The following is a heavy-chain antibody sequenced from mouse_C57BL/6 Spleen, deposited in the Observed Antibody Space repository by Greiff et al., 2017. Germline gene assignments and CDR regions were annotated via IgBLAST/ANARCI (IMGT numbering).Heavy chain of an antibody. CDR1: GYSFTGYS. J-gene: IGHJ2*01. CDR2: IYPYNGVS. V-gene: IGHV1-31*01. Sequence: VQLKESGPELVKPGASVKISCTASGYSFTGYSMHWVKQSHGNILDWIGYIYPYNGVSSYNQKFKGTATLTVDKSSSTAYMELRSLTSEDSAVYYCAKGTEYFDYWGQGTTLTVSS. D-gene: IGHD4-1*01. CDR3: AKGTEYFDY.